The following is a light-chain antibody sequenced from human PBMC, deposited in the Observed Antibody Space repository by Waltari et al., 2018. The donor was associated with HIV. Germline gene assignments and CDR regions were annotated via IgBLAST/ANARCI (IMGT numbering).Light chain of an antibody. CDR2: SNN. V-gene: IGLV1-44*01. CDR1: SSNIGSNA. Sequence: QSVLTQPPSASGTPGQRVTISCSGSSSNIGSNAVNWYQQLPGTAPKLLIYSNNQWPSGVPDRFSGSKSGTSASLAISGLQSDDEADYYCAAWDDSLNDSYVFGPGTKVTVL. J-gene: IGLJ1*01. CDR3: AAWDDSLNDSYV.